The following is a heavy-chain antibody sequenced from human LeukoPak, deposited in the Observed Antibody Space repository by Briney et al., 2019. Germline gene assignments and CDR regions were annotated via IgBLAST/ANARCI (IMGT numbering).Heavy chain of an antibody. CDR2: INHSGST. Sequence: SETLSLTCAVYGGSFSGYYWSWIRQPPGKGLEWIGEINHSGSTNYNPSFKSRVTISVDTSKNQFSLKLSSVTAADTAVYYCASLTYCSSTSCYVFSDYWGREPWSPSPQ. V-gene: IGHV4-34*01. CDR1: GGSFSGYY. D-gene: IGHD2-2*01. J-gene: IGHJ4*02. CDR3: ASLTYCSSTSCYVFSDY.